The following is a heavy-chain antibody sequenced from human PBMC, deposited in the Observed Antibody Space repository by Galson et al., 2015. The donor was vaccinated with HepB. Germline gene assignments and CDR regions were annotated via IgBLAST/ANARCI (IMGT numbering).Heavy chain of an antibody. CDR1: GGTFRSFA. CDR2: IIPLVGRP. D-gene: IGHD2-21*01. Sequence: QSGAEVKEPGASVKVSCKASGGTFRSFAISWVRQAPGHGLEWMGRIIPLVGRPNKAQKFQDRVTITADKSTNTVYMELSSLRSEDTAVYYCARGHEIAPSLYWYFDLWGRGTLVTVSS. CDR3: ARGHEIAPSLYWYFDL. J-gene: IGHJ2*01. V-gene: IGHV1-69*04.